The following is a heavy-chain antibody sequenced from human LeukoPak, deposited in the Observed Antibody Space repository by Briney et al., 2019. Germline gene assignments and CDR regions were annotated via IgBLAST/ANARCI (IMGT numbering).Heavy chain of an antibody. V-gene: IGHV3-21*01. CDR1: GFTFSRYS. CDR2: ISSGSTYI. J-gene: IGHJ2*01. Sequence: GGSLRLSCAASGFTFSRYSMEWVRQAPGKGLEWVSSISSGSTYIYYADSMKGRITISRDNAKNSLYLQMNSLRAEDTAMYYCAGSDTIGYSPREWDYWSFELWGRGTLVTVSS. CDR3: AGSDTIGYSPREWDYWSFEL. D-gene: IGHD3-22*01.